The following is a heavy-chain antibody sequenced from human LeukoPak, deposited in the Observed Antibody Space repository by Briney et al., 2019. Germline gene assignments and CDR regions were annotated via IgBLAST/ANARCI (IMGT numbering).Heavy chain of an antibody. CDR1: GFTFSSYS. D-gene: IGHD3-3*01. Sequence: PGGSLRLSCAASGFTFSSYSMNWVRQAPGKGLEWVSSISSSSSYIYYADSVKGRFTISRDNAKNSLYLQMNCLRAEDTAVYYCARDPHYDFWTGYYDYWGQGTLVTVSS. CDR3: ARDPHYDFWTGYYDY. J-gene: IGHJ4*02. V-gene: IGHV3-21*01. CDR2: ISSSSSYI.